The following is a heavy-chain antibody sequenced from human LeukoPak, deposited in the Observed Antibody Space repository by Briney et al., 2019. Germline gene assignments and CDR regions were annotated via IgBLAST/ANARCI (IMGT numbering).Heavy chain of an antibody. V-gene: IGHV4-4*07. CDR1: GGSISSYY. CDR2: VYTTGST. Sequence: SETLSLTCTVSGGSISSYYWSWVRQPAGQGLEWIGRVYTTGSTNYSPSLKSRVTISVDTSKNQFSLKLSSVTAADTAVYYCARELDASTYGPRFDSWGQGTLVTVSS. CDR3: ARELDASTYGPRFDS. D-gene: IGHD3-10*01. J-gene: IGHJ4*02.